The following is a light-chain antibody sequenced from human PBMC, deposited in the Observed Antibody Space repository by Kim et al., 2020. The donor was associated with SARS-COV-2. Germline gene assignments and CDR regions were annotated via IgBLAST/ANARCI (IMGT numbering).Light chain of an antibody. CDR1: SSDIGTYRY. CDR3: SSYIRSSSFA. V-gene: IGLV2-14*03. Sequence: GRSITSSCTGSSSDIGTYRYVSWYQQHPGKAPKLIIYDVSERPSGVSYRFSGSKSGNTASLTISGLQAEDEGDYYCSSYIRSSSFAFGGGTKVTVL. CDR2: DVS. J-gene: IGLJ3*02.